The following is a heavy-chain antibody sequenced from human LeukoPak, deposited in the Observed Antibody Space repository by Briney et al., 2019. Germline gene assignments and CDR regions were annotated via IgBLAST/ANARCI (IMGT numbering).Heavy chain of an antibody. CDR1: GGSISSYY. V-gene: IGHV4-39*02. CDR3: ARGPTYQPIDY. J-gene: IGHJ4*02. Sequence: SETLSLTCTVSGGSISSYYWGWIRQPPGKGLEWIASIHYSETTYYNPSLKSRVTISIDTSKNHFSLKLSSVTAADTAVYYCARGPTYQPIDYWGQGTLVTVSS. CDR2: IHYSETT. D-gene: IGHD2-2*01.